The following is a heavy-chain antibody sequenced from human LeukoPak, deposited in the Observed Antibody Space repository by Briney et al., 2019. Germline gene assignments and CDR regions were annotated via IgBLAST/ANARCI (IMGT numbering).Heavy chain of an antibody. J-gene: IGHJ6*02. CDR3: ARDQVATISSGMDV. CDR2: ISYDGSNK. Sequence: PGGSLRLSCAASGFTFSSYPMHWVRQAPGKGLEWVAVISYDGSNKYYADSVKGRFTISRDNSKNTLFLQMNSLRAEDTALYYCARDQVATISSGMDVWGQGTTVTVSS. CDR1: GFTFSSYP. D-gene: IGHD5-12*01. V-gene: IGHV3-30*04.